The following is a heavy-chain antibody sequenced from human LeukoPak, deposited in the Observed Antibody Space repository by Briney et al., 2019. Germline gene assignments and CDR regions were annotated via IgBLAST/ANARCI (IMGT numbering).Heavy chain of an antibody. CDR3: ARSRGSYYTRWFDY. J-gene: IGHJ4*02. CDR1: GFTLSSYW. D-gene: IGHD1-26*01. CDR2: IKQDGSEK. V-gene: IGHV3-7*03. Sequence: GGSLRLSCAASGFTLSSYWMSWVRQAPGKGLEWVANIKQDGSEKYYVDSVKGRFTISRDNAKNSLYLQMNSLRAEDTAVYYCARSRGSYYTRWFDYWGQGTLVTVSS.